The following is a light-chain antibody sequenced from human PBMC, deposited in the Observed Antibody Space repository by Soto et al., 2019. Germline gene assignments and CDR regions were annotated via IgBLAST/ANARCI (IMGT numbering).Light chain of an antibody. J-gene: IGLJ1*01. CDR3: QVWDTTSDQLYV. CDR2: DDS. Sequence: YELTQPPSVSVAPGQTARITCGGHNIGSKTVHWYQQMPDQAPVLVIYDDSDRPSGIPERFSGSNSGNTATLTISRVEAGDEAVYYCQVWDTTSDQLYVFGTGTKVTVL. V-gene: IGLV3-21*02. CDR1: NIGSKT.